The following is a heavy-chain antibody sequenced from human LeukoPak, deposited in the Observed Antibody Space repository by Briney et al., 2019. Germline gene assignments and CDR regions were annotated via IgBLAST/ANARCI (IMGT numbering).Heavy chain of an antibody. Sequence: PGRSLRLSCAASGFTFSNYAMHWVRQAPGKGLEWVAVISYDGSNKYYADSVKGRFTISRDNSKNTLYLQMNSLRAEDTAVYYCARDHRGVRDYFDYWGQGTLVTVSS. CDR2: ISYDGSNK. CDR3: ARDHRGVRDYFDY. CDR1: GFTFSNYA. J-gene: IGHJ4*02. D-gene: IGHD3-10*01. V-gene: IGHV3-30-3*01.